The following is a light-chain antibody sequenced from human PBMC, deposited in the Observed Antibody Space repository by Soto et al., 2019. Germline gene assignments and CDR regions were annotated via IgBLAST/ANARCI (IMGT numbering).Light chain of an antibody. CDR3: QQRSDWPPRLT. Sequence: EIVMTQSPATLSVSPGERVILSCRASQSVSDNLAWYQQKPGQAPRLLIYGASTRATTIPARFSGSGSGTEFTLTISSLEPEDFAVYYCQQRSDWPPRLTFGGGTKVEIK. CDR1: QSVSDN. J-gene: IGKJ4*01. V-gene: IGKV3-15*01. CDR2: GAS.